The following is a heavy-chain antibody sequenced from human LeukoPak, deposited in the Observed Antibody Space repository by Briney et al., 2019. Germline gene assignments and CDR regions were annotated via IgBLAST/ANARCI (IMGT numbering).Heavy chain of an antibody. CDR3: ARGYGTRQGCYGSGSYYSRRWFDP. V-gene: IGHV4-59*12. CDR1: GSSISSFY. D-gene: IGHD3-10*01. J-gene: IGHJ5*02. CDR2: IHYSGST. Sequence: SETLSLTCTVSGSSISSFYWTWIRQPPGKGLEWIGYIHYSGSTNYNASLKSRVTMSVDTSKNQFSLKLSSVTAADTAVYYCARGYGTRQGCYGSGSYYSRRWFDPWGQGTLVTVSS.